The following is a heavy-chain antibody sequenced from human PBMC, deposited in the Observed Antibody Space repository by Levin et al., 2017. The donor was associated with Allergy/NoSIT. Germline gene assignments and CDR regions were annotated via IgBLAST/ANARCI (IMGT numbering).Heavy chain of an antibody. CDR1: GVSMIGYY. CDR3: ARLPDISGWPFDS. Sequence: SQTLSLTCTVSGVSMIGYYWTWIRKSPGKGLEWIGFIGYTGKIKYNPSLKSRISISIDTSKNQFSLELTFVTAADTAVYYCARLPDISGWPFDSWGQGILVTVSS. D-gene: IGHD6-19*01. CDR2: IGYTGKI. V-gene: IGHV4-59*01. J-gene: IGHJ4*02.